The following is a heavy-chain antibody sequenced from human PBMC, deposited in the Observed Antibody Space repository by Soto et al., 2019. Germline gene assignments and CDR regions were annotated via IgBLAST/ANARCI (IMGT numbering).Heavy chain of an antibody. V-gene: IGHV1-46*01. D-gene: IGHD1-7*01. CDR3: ARDHELELPLDY. CDR1: GYTFTSYY. CDR2: INPSGGST. Sequence: QVQLVQSGAEVKKPGASVKVSCKASGYTFTSYYMHWVRQAPGQGLEWMGIINPSGGSTSYAQKFQGGVTMTRDTSTSTVYMELSSLRSEDTAVYYCARDHELELPLDYWGQGTLVTVSS. J-gene: IGHJ4*02.